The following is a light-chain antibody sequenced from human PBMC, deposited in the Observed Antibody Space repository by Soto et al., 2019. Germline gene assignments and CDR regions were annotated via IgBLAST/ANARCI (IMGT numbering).Light chain of an antibody. CDR3: QQYYSPPYT. V-gene: IGKV4-1*01. CDR2: WAS. Sequence: DIVMTQSPDSLAVSLGERATINCKSSQSVLYSSSNNNYLAWYQQKPGQPPKLLIYWASIRESGVPDRFSGSGSETDFILTISSLQAEDVADYYCQQYYSPPYTFGQGNKLE. CDR1: QSVLYSSSNNNY. J-gene: IGKJ2*01.